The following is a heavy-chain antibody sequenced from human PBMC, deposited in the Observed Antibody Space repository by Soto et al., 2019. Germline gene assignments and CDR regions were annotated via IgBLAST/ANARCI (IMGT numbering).Heavy chain of an antibody. CDR2: ISSSSSTI. Sequence: GGSLRLSCAASGFTFSSYSMNWVRQAPGKGLEWVSYISSSSSTIYYADSVKGRFTISRDNAKNSLYLQMHSLRDEDTAVYYCGGGVVTAVPYYYYYGMDVWGQGTTVTVSS. D-gene: IGHD2-21*02. CDR3: GGGVVTAVPYYYYYGMDV. J-gene: IGHJ6*02. CDR1: GFTFSSYS. V-gene: IGHV3-48*02.